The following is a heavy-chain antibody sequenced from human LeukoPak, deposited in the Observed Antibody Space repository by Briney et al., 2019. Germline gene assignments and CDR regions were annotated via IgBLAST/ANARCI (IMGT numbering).Heavy chain of an antibody. J-gene: IGHJ5*02. D-gene: IGHD4-23*01. Sequence: SVKVSCKASGYTFTNYGVSWVRQAPGQGLEWMGGIIPIFGTANYAQKFQGRVTITADESTSTAYMELSSLRSEDTAVYYCARIFLSVVAPKRWFDPWGQGTLVTVPS. CDR1: GYTFTNYG. CDR2: IIPIFGTA. CDR3: ARIFLSVVAPKRWFDP. V-gene: IGHV1-69*13.